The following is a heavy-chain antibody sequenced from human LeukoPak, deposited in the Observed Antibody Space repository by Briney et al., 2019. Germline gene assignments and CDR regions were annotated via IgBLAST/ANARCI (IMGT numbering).Heavy chain of an antibody. CDR2: AYVNGHT. Sequence: SETLSLTCTVSGGSVSSTAYYWGWIRQTPGKGLEWIGNAYVNGHTYYNPSLKSRVTIVVDTSKNEFSLKLSSVTAAHTAVYYCARLGGYNLSRNAFDIWGRGTLVTVSS. V-gene: IGHV4-39*01. CDR3: ARLGGYNLSRNAFDI. D-gene: IGHD5-24*01. CDR1: GGSVSSTAYY. J-gene: IGHJ3*02.